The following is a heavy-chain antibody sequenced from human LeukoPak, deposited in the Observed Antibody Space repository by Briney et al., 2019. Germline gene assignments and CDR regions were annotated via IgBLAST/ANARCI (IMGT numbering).Heavy chain of an antibody. Sequence: GASVKVSCKASAYTFTAYDINWVRQAPGQGLEWMGWMNPNSGNTGFAQKFQGRVTMTRDTSTNTAYMEMNNLRSADTAVYYCARLSQTPAYYYTSGYSHLAYCGQGTLVTVSS. CDR3: ARLSQTPAYYYTSGYSHLAY. D-gene: IGHD3-22*01. CDR2: MNPNSGNT. CDR1: AYTFTAYD. J-gene: IGHJ4*02. V-gene: IGHV1-8*01.